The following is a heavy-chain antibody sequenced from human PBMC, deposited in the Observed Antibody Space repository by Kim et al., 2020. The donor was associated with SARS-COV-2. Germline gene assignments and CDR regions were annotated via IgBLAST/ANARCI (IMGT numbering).Heavy chain of an antibody. Sequence: EGSLRLSCAASGFTFSHYGMHWVRQAPGKGLEWVALISYDGGNKYYADSVKGRFTISRDNSKSTLFLQMNSLRAEDTALYYCAKDREDLVVVVVATPDSWGQGTLVTVSS. CDR1: GFTFSHYG. J-gene: IGHJ4*02. D-gene: IGHD2-15*01. V-gene: IGHV3-30*18. CDR3: AKDREDLVVVVVATPDS. CDR2: ISYDGGNK.